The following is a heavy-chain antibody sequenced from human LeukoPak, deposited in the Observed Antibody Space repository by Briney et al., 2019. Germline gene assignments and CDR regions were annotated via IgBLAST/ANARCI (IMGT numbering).Heavy chain of an antibody. J-gene: IGHJ4*02. Sequence: PGRSLRLSCAASGFTFSSYAMHWVRQAPGKGLEWVAVISYDGSNKYYADSVKGRFTISRDNSKNTLYLQMNSLRAEDTAVYYCARLSGGYSSSSEISCWGQGTLVTVSS. D-gene: IGHD6-6*01. CDR1: GFTFSSYA. CDR3: ARLSGGYSSSSEISC. V-gene: IGHV3-30-3*01. CDR2: ISYDGSNK.